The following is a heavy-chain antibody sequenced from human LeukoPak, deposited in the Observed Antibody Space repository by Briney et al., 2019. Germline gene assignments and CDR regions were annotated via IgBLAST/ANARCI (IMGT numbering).Heavy chain of an antibody. CDR2: ISSSGGTI. J-gene: IGHJ4*02. D-gene: IGHD2-21*01. V-gene: IGHV3-11*01. CDR3: AKDHGAAVVPRRFDY. Sequence: GGSLRLSCAASGFTFSDYQMNWIRQAPGKGLEWVSYISSSGGTISYADSVKGRFTISRDNSRNMVYLQMNSLRAEDTAVYYCAKDHGAAVVPRRFDYWGRGTMVIVSS. CDR1: GFTFSDYQ.